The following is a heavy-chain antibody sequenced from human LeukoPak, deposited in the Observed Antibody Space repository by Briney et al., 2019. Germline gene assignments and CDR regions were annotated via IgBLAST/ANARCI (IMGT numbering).Heavy chain of an antibody. CDR2: IIPIFGTA. Sequence: SVKVSCKASGGTFSSYAISWVRQAPGQGLEWMGGIIPIFGTANYAQKFQGGVTITTDESTSTAYMELSSLRSEDTAVYYCASPQEYSSSSFRAGGFDYWGQGTLVTVSS. CDR1: GGTFSSYA. J-gene: IGHJ4*02. CDR3: ASPQEYSSSSFRAGGFDY. D-gene: IGHD6-6*01. V-gene: IGHV1-69*05.